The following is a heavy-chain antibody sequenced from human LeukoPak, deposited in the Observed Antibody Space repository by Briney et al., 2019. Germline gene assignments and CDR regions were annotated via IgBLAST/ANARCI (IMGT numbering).Heavy chain of an antibody. D-gene: IGHD2-2*01. CDR2: IYPGDSDT. CDR1: GYSFTSYW. J-gene: IGHJ4*02. V-gene: IGHV5-51*01. Sequence: GESLKISCKGSGYSFTSYWIGWVRQMPGKGLEWMGIIYPGDSDTRCSPSFQGQVTISADKSISTAYLQWSSLKASDTAMYYCARRDYCSSTSCYGYFDYWGQGTLVTVSS. CDR3: ARRDYCSSTSCYGYFDY.